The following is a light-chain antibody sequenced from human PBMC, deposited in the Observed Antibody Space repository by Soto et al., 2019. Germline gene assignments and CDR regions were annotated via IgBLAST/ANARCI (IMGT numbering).Light chain of an antibody. CDR3: QSYDSRLRAWV. V-gene: IGLV1-40*01. CDR2: GNT. J-gene: IGLJ3*02. CDR1: SSNIGAGYD. Sequence: QSVLTQPPSVSGAPGQRVTISCTGGSSNIGAGYDVHWYHQFPGTAPKLLVYGNTNRPSGISDRFSASKSGSSASLAITGLQAEDEADYYCQSYDSRLRAWVFGGGPSSPS.